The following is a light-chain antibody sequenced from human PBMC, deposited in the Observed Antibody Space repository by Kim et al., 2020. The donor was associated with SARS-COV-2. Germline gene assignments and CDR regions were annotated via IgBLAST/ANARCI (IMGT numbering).Light chain of an antibody. CDR3: QQYKTYPVN. J-gene: IGKJ4*01. CDR2: TAS. CDR1: QNIDAW. V-gene: IGKV1-5*03. Sequence: ASVGDRVTITCRASQNIDAWLAWYQQKPGKAPKLLIYTASTLESGVPSRFSGSGSGTEFTLTISSLQPDDFATYYCQQYKTYPVNFGGGTKVDSK.